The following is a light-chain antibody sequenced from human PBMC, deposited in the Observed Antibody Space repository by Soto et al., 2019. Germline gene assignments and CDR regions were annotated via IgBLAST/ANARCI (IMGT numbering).Light chain of an antibody. J-gene: IGKJ4*01. Sequence: RVMTQSPATLPVSPGEKATLSCRASQTVSNNLAWYQQKPGQAPRLLIYFASTRATGIPARFSGSGSGTEFTFTISSLQSEDFAVYYCQHYDEWPLTFGGGTKVEIK. CDR3: QHYDEWPLT. CDR1: QTVSNN. CDR2: FAS. V-gene: IGKV3-15*01.